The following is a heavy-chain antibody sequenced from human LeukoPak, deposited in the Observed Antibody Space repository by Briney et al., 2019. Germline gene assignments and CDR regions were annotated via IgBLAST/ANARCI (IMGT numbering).Heavy chain of an antibody. CDR3: ARHAAISAAGTAPFDS. Sequence: SETLSLTCTVSGGSISSGSYYWSWIRQPAGKGLEWIGRIYTSGSTNYNPSLKSRVTISVDTSKNQFSLKLSSATAADTAVYYCARHAAISAAGTAPFDSWGQGTLVTVSS. CDR1: GGSISSGSYY. D-gene: IGHD6-13*01. V-gene: IGHV4-61*02. CDR2: IYTSGST. J-gene: IGHJ4*02.